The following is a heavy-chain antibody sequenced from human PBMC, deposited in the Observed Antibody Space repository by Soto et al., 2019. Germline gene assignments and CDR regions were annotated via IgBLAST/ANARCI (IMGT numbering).Heavy chain of an antibody. CDR2: IKEDGSEK. J-gene: IGHJ3*01. D-gene: IGHD5-18*01. V-gene: IGHV3-7*01. Sequence: EVQLVESGGGLVQPGGSLRLSCAASGLTFSNYWMSWVRQAPGKGLEWVANIKEDGSEKHYVDSVKGRFTISRDNAKNSLYMQLNSLRAEDTAVYYCARHGQGGWILSGYDAFDVWGLGTMVTVSS. CDR1: GLTFSNYW. CDR3: ARHGQGGWILSGYDAFDV.